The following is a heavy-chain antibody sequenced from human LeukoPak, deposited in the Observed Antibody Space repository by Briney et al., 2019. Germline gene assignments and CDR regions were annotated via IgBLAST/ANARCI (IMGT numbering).Heavy chain of an antibody. CDR3: ARGVVVDY. CDR1: EFTFSDYY. D-gene: IGHD2-15*01. CDR2: ISSSGSTT. Sequence: PGGSLRLSCTASEFTFSDYYMSWIGHGPGKGLEWVSYISSSGSTTYSADSVKGRFAISRDNAKNSLYLQMSSLSAEDTAVYYCARGVVVDYWGQGTLVTVSS. V-gene: IGHV3-11*04. J-gene: IGHJ4*02.